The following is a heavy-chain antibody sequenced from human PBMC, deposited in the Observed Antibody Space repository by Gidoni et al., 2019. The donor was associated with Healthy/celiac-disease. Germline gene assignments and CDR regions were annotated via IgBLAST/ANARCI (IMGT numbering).Heavy chain of an antibody. CDR1: GYSFTSYW. J-gene: IGHJ4*02. Sequence: EVQLVQSGAEVQKPGESLKISCKGSGYSFTSYWIGWVRQMPGKGLEWMGIIYPGDSDTRYSPSFQGQVTISADKSISTAYLQWSSLKASDTAMYYCARLAAPDYYDSSGYYYNWGQGTLVTVSS. CDR2: IYPGDSDT. D-gene: IGHD3-22*01. V-gene: IGHV5-51*01. CDR3: ARLAAPDYYDSSGYYYN.